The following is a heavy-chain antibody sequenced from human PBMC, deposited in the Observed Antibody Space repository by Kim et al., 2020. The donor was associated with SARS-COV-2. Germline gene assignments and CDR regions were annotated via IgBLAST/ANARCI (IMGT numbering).Heavy chain of an antibody. Sequence: GGSLRLSCAASGFTFSSYSMNWVRQAPGKGLEWVSYISSSSSTIYYADSVKGRFTISRDNAKNSLYLQMNSLRDEDTAVYYCASTGVGVVDHDPLDYWGQGTLVTVSS. D-gene: IGHD3-22*01. CDR3: ASTGVGVVDHDPLDY. CDR1: GFTFSSYS. V-gene: IGHV3-48*02. CDR2: ISSSSSTI. J-gene: IGHJ4*02.